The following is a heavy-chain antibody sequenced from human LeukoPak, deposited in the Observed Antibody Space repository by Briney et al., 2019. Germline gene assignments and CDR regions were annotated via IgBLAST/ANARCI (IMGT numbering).Heavy chain of an antibody. CDR2: INANNGNT. CDR1: GYSFTKYG. Sequence: GASLKVSCKASGYSFTKYGFTWVRQAPGQGLEWMGWINANNGNTNYAQRLQGRVTMTIDTSTNTAYMELRSLRSDDTAVYYCARAAPRDCTNGICWVDYWGQGTLVTVSS. CDR3: ARAAPRDCTNGICWVDY. D-gene: IGHD2-8*01. V-gene: IGHV1-18*01. J-gene: IGHJ4*02.